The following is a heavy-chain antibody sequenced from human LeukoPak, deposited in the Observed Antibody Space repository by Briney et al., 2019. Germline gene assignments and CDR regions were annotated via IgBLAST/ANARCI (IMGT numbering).Heavy chain of an antibody. D-gene: IGHD2-2*01. CDR1: GYTLTELS. Sequence: ASVKVSCKVSGYTLTELSMHWVRQAPGKGLEWMGDFDPEDGETIYAQKFQGRVTMTEDTSTDTAYMELSSLRSEDTAVYYCATDFRWGYCSSTSCSPPGYWGQGTLVTVSS. J-gene: IGHJ4*02. CDR3: ATDFRWGYCSSTSCSPPGY. V-gene: IGHV1-24*01. CDR2: FDPEDGET.